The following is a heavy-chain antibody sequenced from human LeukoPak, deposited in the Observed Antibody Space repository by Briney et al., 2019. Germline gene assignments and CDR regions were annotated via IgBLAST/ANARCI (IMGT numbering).Heavy chain of an antibody. CDR2: INSGGENV. V-gene: IGHV3-48*03. CDR1: GFTFSSFE. Sequence: GVSLRLSCAASGFTFSSFEMYWVRQAPGKGLELVSYINSGGENVQYADSVKGRFTISRDNAENSLYLEMNSLTVDDTAVYYCSRDRGSSGGFPLWGQGTLFTVSS. CDR3: SRDRGSSGGFPL. J-gene: IGHJ3*01. D-gene: IGHD1-26*01.